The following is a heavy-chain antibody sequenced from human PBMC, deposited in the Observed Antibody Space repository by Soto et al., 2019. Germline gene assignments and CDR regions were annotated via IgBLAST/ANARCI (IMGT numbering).Heavy chain of an antibody. CDR1: GFTFSSYA. CDR2: ISGIGHST. Sequence: EVQLLESGGGLVQPGMSLRLSCVASGFTFSSYAMSWVRQAPGKGLEWVSAISGIGHSTYYADSVKGRFTISRDNSKNTLYLQMNSLRAEDTAVYYCAKRIMATIGHFDSWGQGTLVTVSS. J-gene: IGHJ4*02. CDR3: AKRIMATIGHFDS. D-gene: IGHD5-12*01. V-gene: IGHV3-23*01.